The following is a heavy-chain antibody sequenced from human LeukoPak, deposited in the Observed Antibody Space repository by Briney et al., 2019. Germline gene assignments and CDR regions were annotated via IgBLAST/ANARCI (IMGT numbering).Heavy chain of an antibody. V-gene: IGHV4-39*01. CDR3: ARQPPGIAAADMYYFDY. CDR1: GGSTSSSSYY. D-gene: IGHD6-13*01. CDR2: IYYSGST. Sequence: SETLSLTCTVSGGSTSSSSYYWGWIRQPPGKGLEWIGSIYYSGSTYYNPSLKSRVTISVDTSKNQFSLKLSSVTAADTAVYYCARQPPGIAAADMYYFDYWGQGTLVTVSS. J-gene: IGHJ4*02.